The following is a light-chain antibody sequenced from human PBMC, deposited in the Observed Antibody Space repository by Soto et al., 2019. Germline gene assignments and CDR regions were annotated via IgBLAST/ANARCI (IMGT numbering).Light chain of an antibody. CDR2: DNG. V-gene: IGLV1-51*01. CDR3: GTWDSSLSAYV. J-gene: IGLJ1*01. CDR1: SSNIGDNY. Sequence: QSVLTQPPSVSAAPGQKVTISCSGGSSNIGDNYVCWYHQLPGTAPKLLIYDNGKRPSGIPDRFSASKSGTSATLGITGLQTGDEADYYCGTWDSSLSAYVFGPGTKVTVL.